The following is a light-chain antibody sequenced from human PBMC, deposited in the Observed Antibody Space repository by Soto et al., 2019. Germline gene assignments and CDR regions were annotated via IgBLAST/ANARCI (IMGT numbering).Light chain of an antibody. J-gene: IGKJ1*01. CDR2: AAS. CDR3: QQSYSTLLT. Sequence: DIQMTQSPSSLSASVGDRVTITCRASQSISSYLNWYQQKPGKAPKLLIYAASSSQSGVPSRFSGSGSGTDFTLTISSLQPEDFATYYCQQSYSTLLTFGQGTKVEIK. CDR1: QSISSY. V-gene: IGKV1-39*01.